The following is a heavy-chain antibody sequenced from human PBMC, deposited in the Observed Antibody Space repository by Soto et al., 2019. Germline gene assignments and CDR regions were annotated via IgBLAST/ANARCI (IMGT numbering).Heavy chain of an antibody. CDR2: IYWNADK. V-gene: IGHV2-5*01. D-gene: IGHD3-10*02. CDR1: GFSLTTRGVG. Sequence: QITLRESGPTLVRPTHTLTLTCTFSGFSLTTRGVGVGWIRQPPGKALEWLAFIYWNADKRYTSSLNNRLTITRESSETQVVLELTDMDPVDTATYYCGHRMLAGRQIDFWGRGTLVTVSS. CDR3: GHRMLAGRQIDF. J-gene: IGHJ4*02.